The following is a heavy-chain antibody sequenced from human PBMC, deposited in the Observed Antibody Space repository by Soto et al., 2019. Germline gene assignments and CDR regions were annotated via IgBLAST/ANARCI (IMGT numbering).Heavy chain of an antibody. CDR2: IKQDGSEK. CDR1: GFTFSSYW. CDR3: ARVCDYIWGSYRYTEAFDI. V-gene: IGHV3-7*01. J-gene: IGHJ3*02. Sequence: PGGSLRLSCAASGFTFSSYWMSWVRQAPGKGLEWVANIKQDGSEKYYVDSVKGRFTISRDNAKNSLYLQMNSLRAEDTAVYYSARVCDYIWGSYRYTEAFDIWGLGTMVTVSS. D-gene: IGHD3-16*02.